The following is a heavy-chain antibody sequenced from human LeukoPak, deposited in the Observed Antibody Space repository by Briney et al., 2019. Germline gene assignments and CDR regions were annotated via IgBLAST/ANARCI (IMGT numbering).Heavy chain of an antibody. CDR1: GFTFSISA. CDR3: AKLGVAFDY. CDR2: ISSSGGST. Sequence: GGSLRLSCAASGFTFSISAMSWVRQPPGKGLEWVSRISSSGGSTYYADSVKGRFTLSRDNSKNTLYLQINNLRAEDTAIYYCAKLGVAFDYWGQGTLVTVSS. V-gene: IGHV3-23*01. J-gene: IGHJ4*02.